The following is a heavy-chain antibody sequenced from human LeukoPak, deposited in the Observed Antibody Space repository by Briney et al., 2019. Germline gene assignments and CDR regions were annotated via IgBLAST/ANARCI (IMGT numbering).Heavy chain of an antibody. CDR3: ARDAPGYSGYDPWFDP. Sequence: EASVKVSCKASGYTFTSYGISWVRQAPGQGLEWMGWISAYNGNTNYAQKLQGRVTMTTDTSTSTAYIELRSLRSDDTAVYYCARDAPGYSGYDPWFDPWGQGTLVTVSS. J-gene: IGHJ5*02. CDR2: ISAYNGNT. V-gene: IGHV1-18*04. D-gene: IGHD5-12*01. CDR1: GYTFTSYG.